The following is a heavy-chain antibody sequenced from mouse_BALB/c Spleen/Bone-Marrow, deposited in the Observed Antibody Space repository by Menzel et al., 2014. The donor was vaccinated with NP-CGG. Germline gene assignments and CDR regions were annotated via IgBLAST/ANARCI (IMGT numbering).Heavy chain of an antibody. CDR3: ARRDYWYFDV. Sequence: VQLQQSGAELAKPGASVKMSCKASGYTFTSYWMHWVKQRPGQGLEWIGYINPSTGYTDYNQKFKDKATFTADKSSSTAYMHLSSLTSEDSAVYYCARRDYWYFDVWGAGTTVTVSS. J-gene: IGHJ1*01. CDR2: INPSTGYT. V-gene: IGHV1-7*01. CDR1: GYTFTSYW.